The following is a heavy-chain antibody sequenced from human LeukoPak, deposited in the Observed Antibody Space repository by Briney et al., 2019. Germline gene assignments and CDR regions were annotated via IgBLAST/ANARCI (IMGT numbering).Heavy chain of an antibody. J-gene: IGHJ4*02. Sequence: SETLSLTCTVSGGSISSGGYYWSWIRQPPGKGLEWIGYIYHSGSTYYNPSLKSRVTISVDRSKNQFSLKLSSVTAADTAVYYCARGEMATTPPLGYWGQGTLVTVSS. CDR1: GGSISSGGYY. CDR2: IYHSGST. D-gene: IGHD5-24*01. CDR3: ARGEMATTPPLGY. V-gene: IGHV4-30-2*01.